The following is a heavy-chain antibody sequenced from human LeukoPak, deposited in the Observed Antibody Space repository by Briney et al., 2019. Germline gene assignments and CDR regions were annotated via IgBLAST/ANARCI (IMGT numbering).Heavy chain of an antibody. J-gene: IGHJ4*02. V-gene: IGHV4-59*12. D-gene: IGHD6-19*01. CDR3: ARVKRHIAVAGTVRYFDY. Sequence: PSETLSLTCTVSGGSISSYYWSWIRQPPGKGLEWIGYIYYSGSTNYNPSLKSRVTISVDTSKNQFSLKLSSVTAADTAVYYCARVKRHIAVAGTVRYFDYWGQGTLVTVSS. CDR2: IYYSGST. CDR1: GGSISSYY.